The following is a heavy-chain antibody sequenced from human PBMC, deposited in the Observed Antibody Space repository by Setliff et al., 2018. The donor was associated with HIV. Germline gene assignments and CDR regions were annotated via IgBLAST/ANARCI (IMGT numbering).Heavy chain of an antibody. Sequence: GGSLRLSCAASGLTLSSYWMNWVRQTPGKGLEWVANINQDGSGKYYIDSVKGRFTISRDNAKNSLYLQMNSLRVEDTAIYYCARALQGSRRDPDYWGQGTVVTVSS. V-gene: IGHV3-7*03. D-gene: IGHD3-10*01. J-gene: IGHJ4*02. CDR1: GLTLSSYW. CDR2: INQDGSGK. CDR3: ARALQGSRRDPDY.